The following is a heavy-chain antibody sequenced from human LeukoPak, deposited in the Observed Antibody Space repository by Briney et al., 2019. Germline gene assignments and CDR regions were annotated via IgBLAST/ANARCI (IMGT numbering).Heavy chain of an antibody. V-gene: IGHV1-18*01. CDR2: ISAYNGNT. J-gene: IGHJ6*02. D-gene: IGHD3-22*01. CDR1: GYTFTSYG. CDR3: ARDREIVVVLAPGGMDV. Sequence: ASVKVSCKASGYTFTSYGISWVRQAPGQGLEWMGWISAYNGNTNYAQKLQGRVTMTTDTSTSTAYMELRSLRSDDTAVYYCARDREIVVVLAPGGMDVWGQGTTVTVSS.